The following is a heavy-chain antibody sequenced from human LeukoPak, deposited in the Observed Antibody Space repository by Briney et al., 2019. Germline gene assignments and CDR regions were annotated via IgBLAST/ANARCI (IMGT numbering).Heavy chain of an antibody. Sequence: KASETLSLTCTVSGGSIRSGSYYWSWIRQPAGKGLEWIGRFYTSGSTNYNPSLKSRVPISVDKSQNQFSLKLSSVTAADTAVYYCARATMIVVIDAFVIWGQGTMVTVSS. CDR3: ARATMIVVIDAFVI. J-gene: IGHJ3*02. V-gene: IGHV4-61*02. CDR2: FYTSGST. CDR1: GGSIRSGSYY. D-gene: IGHD3-22*01.